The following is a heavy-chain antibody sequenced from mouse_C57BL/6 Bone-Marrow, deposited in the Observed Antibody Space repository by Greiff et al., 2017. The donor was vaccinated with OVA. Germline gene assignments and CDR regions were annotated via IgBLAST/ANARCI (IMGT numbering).Heavy chain of an antibody. CDR2: IHPSDSYT. V-gene: IGHV1-74*01. D-gene: IGHD1-1*01. CDR1: GYTFTSYW. Sequence: QVQLQQPGAELVKPGASVKVSCKASGYTFTSYWMHWVKQRPGQGLEWIGRIHPSDSYTNYNQKFKGKATLTVDTSSSTAYMQLSSLTSEDSAVYYCARHYYGSSYDLDWYFDVWGTGTTVTVSS. J-gene: IGHJ1*03. CDR3: ARHYYGSSYDLDWYFDV.